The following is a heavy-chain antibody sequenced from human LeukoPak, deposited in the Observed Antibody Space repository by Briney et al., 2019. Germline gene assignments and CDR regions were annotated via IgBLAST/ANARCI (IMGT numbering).Heavy chain of an antibody. CDR2: IYHSGST. V-gene: IGHV4-30-2*01. CDR3: ARGVAWFGDEGYYFDY. J-gene: IGHJ4*02. Sequence: SQTLSLTCAVSGGSISSGGYSWSWIRQPPGKGLEWIGYIYHSGSTYYNPSLKSRVTISVDRSKNQFSLKLSSVTAAGTAVYYCARGVAWFGDEGYYFDYWGQGTLVTVSS. CDR1: GGSISSGGYS. D-gene: IGHD3-10*01.